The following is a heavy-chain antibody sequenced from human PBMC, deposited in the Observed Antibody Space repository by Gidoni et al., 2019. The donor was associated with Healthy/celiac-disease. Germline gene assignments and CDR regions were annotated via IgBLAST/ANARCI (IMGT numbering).Heavy chain of an antibody. J-gene: IGHJ4*02. D-gene: IGHD6-19*01. CDR2: IYSGGST. V-gene: IGHV3-66*01. Sequence: VRQAPGKGLEWVSVIYSGGSTYYADSVKGRFTISRDNSKNTLYLQMNSLRAEDTAVYYCASVGIAVAGTGGYWGQGTLVTVSS. CDR3: ASVGIAVAGTGGY.